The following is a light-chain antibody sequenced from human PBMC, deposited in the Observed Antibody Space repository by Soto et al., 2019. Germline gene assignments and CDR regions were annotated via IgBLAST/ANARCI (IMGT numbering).Light chain of an antibody. J-gene: IGKJ2*01. CDR3: QQYGSSYT. CDR1: QSVSSSY. V-gene: IGKV3-20*01. CDR2: GAA. Sequence: EIVLTQSPGTLSVSPGERATLSCRASQSVSSSYLAWYQQKPGQAPRLLMYGAASRATGIPDRFSGSGSGTDFTLTISRLEPEDFAVYYCQQYGSSYTFSQGTKLEIK.